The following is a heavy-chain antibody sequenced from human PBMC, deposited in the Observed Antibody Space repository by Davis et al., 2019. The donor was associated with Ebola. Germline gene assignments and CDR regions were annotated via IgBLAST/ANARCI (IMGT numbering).Heavy chain of an antibody. V-gene: IGHV3-30*18. CDR3: AKDRGYSSGWFDHNFDY. D-gene: IGHD6-19*01. CDR2: ITHDGGNK. Sequence: PGGSLRPSCAASGFIFGYFGMHWVRQAPGKGLEWVTMITHDGGNKYYADSVKGRFTISRDNSKSTLLLQMNSLRAEDTAVYYCAKDRGYSSGWFDHNFDYWGQGALVTVSS. J-gene: IGHJ4*02. CDR1: GFIFGYFG.